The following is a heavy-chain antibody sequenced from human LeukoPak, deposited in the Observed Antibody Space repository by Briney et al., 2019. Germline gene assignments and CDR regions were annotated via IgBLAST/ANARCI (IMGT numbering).Heavy chain of an antibody. CDR2: TYYRSKWYN. Sequence: SQTLSLTYVISVGSVSSNIAAGNWITQSPSRTVEWMGRTYYRSKWYNGYAVSVKSRITINTDTSKNQFSLQLNSVTPEDTAVYFCGRNRGGYIDYWGQGTLVTVSS. CDR3: GRNRGGYIDY. CDR1: VGSVSSNIAA. V-gene: IGHV6-1*01. D-gene: IGHD2-15*01. J-gene: IGHJ4*02.